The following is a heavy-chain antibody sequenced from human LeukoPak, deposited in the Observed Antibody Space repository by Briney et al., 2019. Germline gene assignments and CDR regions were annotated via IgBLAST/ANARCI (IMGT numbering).Heavy chain of an antibody. Sequence: EASVKVSCKASGGTFSSYAISWVRQAPGQGLEWMGGIIPIFGTANYAQKFQGRVTITADESTSTAYMELSSLRSEDTAVYYCARDIYDSSGYYYYYYGMDVWGQGTTVTVSS. V-gene: IGHV1-69*13. CDR3: ARDIYDSSGYYYYYYGMDV. D-gene: IGHD3-22*01. CDR2: IIPIFGTA. J-gene: IGHJ6*02. CDR1: GGTFSSYA.